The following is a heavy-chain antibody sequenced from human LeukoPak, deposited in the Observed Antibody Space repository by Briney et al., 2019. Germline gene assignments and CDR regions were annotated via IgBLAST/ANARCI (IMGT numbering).Heavy chain of an antibody. V-gene: IGHV3-30*18. CDR1: GFTFSSYS. D-gene: IGHD3-9*01. J-gene: IGHJ4*02. Sequence: GGSLRLSCAASGFTFSSYSMHWVRQAPGKGLEWVAVISYDGSNKYYADSVKGRFTISRDNSKNTLYLQMNSLRAEDTAVYYCAKGPDYNFLTPIDSWGQGTLVTVSS. CDR2: ISYDGSNK. CDR3: AKGPDYNFLTPIDS.